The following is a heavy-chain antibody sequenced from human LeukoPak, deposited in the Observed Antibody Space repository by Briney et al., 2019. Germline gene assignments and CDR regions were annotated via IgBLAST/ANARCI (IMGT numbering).Heavy chain of an antibody. Sequence: PGGSLRLSCAASGFTFSSYGMHWVRQAPGKGLEWVSSISSSSSYIYYADSVKGRFTISRDNAKNSLYLQMNSLRAEDTAVHYCARTGGSGSSYWGQGTLVTVSS. CDR1: GFTFSSYG. CDR3: ARTGGSGSSY. CDR2: ISSSSSYI. D-gene: IGHD3-10*01. V-gene: IGHV3-21*01. J-gene: IGHJ4*02.